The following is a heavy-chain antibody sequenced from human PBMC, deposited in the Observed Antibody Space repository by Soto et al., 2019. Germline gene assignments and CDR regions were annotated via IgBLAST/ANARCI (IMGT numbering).Heavy chain of an antibody. CDR3: ARDWYSGYDYYYYGMDV. V-gene: IGHV1-18*04. D-gene: IGHD5-12*01. CDR1: GYTFTSYG. J-gene: IGHJ6*02. CDR2: ISAYNGNT. Sequence: GASVKVSCKASGYTFTSYGISWVRQAPGQGLEWMGWISAYNGNTSYAQKLQGRVTMTTDTSTSTAYMELRSLRSDDTAVYYCARDWYSGYDYYYYGMDVWGQGTTVTVSS.